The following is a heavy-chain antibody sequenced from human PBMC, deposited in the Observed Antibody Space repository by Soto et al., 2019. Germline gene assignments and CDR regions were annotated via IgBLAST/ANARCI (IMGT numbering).Heavy chain of an antibody. V-gene: IGHV4-39*01. J-gene: IGHJ6*02. CDR3: ARRGFWSGSTSYCGMDV. CDR1: GGSISSSSYY. CDR2: IYYSGST. D-gene: IGHD3-3*01. Sequence: SETLSLTCTVSGGSISSSSYYWGWIRQPPGKGLEWIGSIYYSGSTYYNPSLKSRVTISVDTSKNQFSLKLSSVTAADTAVYYCARRGFWSGSTSYCGMDVWGQGTTVTVSS.